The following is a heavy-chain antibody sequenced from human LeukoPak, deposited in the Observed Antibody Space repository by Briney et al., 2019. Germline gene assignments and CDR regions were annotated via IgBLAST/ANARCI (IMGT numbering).Heavy chain of an antibody. CDR2: IWCDGSNK. D-gene: IGHD3-10*01. CDR3: AREGGSGSAGATFDY. J-gene: IGHJ4*02. V-gene: IGHV3-33*01. Sequence: GRSLRLSCAASGFTFSSYGMHWVRQAPGKGLEWVAVIWCDGSNKYYGDSVKGRFTLSRDNSKKTLYLQMNSLRVEDTAVYYCAREGGSGSAGATFDYWGQGTLVTVSS. CDR1: GFTFSSYG.